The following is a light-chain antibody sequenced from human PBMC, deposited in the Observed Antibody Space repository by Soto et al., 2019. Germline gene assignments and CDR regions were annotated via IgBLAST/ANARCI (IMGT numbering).Light chain of an antibody. CDR1: GSDNGSYKS. V-gene: IGLV2-14*01. CDR2: EVS. CDR3: YSYADSCALDL. Sequence: QYALTQAACVSGSPGPSITISCTGTGSDNGSYKSVSWYEQQPVQAPKLMICEVSNRPSGVANRFSGSKPGDAGSLIISRLRAGDEADYYYYSYADSCALDLFGTETKDAVL. J-gene: IGLJ1*01.